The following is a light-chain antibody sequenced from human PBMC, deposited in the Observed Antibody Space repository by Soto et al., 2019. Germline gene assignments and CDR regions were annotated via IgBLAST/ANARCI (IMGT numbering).Light chain of an antibody. J-gene: IGKJ4*01. CDR3: QQYSSYSPF. Sequence: DIQMTKSPSTLSASVGDRVTITCRASQSISSWLAWYQQKPGKAPNLLIYKASSLESGVPSRFSGSVSGTDFTLTISILQPDDFATYHFQQYSSYSPFFGGGTKVEI. CDR2: KAS. V-gene: IGKV1-5*03. CDR1: QSISSW.